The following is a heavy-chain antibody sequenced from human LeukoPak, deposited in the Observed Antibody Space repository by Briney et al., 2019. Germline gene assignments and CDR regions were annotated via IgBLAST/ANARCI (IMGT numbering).Heavy chain of an antibody. D-gene: IGHD3-10*01. V-gene: IGHV1-69*05. CDR3: ARGPAGRITMVRGVTTYYYYYMDV. CDR2: IIPIFGTA. Sequence: SVKVSCKASVCTFSSYAISWVRQAPGQGLEWMGGIIPIFGTANYAQKFQGRVTITTDESTSTAYMELSSLRSEDTAVYYCARGPAGRITMVRGVTTYYYYYMDVWGKGTTVTVYS. J-gene: IGHJ6*03. CDR1: VCTFSSYA.